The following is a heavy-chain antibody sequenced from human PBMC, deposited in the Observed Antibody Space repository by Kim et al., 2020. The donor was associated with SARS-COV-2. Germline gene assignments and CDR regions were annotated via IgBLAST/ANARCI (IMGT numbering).Heavy chain of an antibody. CDR3: ATSSGWYADSPASYYYYGMDV. Sequence: ASVKVSCKASGYTFTSYAMNSVRQAPGQGLEWMGWINTNTGNPTYAQGFTGRFVFSLDTSVSTAYLQISSLKAEDTAVYYCATSSGWYADSPASYYYYGMDVWGQGTTVTVSS. CDR2: INTNTGNP. J-gene: IGHJ6*02. V-gene: IGHV7-4-1*02. D-gene: IGHD6-19*01. CDR1: GYTFTSYA.